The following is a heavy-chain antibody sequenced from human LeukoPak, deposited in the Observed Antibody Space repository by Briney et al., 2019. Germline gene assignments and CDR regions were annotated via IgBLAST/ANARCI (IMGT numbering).Heavy chain of an antibody. D-gene: IGHD3-22*01. Sequence: GASVKVSCKASGYTFTSYGISWVRQAPGQGLEWMGWISAYNGNTNSAQKFQGRVTMTTDTSTSTAYMELRSLRSDDTAVYYCARVPPAAGYYDTSGHSAPEYFQHWGQGTLVTVSS. CDR2: ISAYNGNT. V-gene: IGHV1-18*01. CDR3: ARVPPAAGYYDTSGHSAPEYFQH. CDR1: GYTFTSYG. J-gene: IGHJ1*01.